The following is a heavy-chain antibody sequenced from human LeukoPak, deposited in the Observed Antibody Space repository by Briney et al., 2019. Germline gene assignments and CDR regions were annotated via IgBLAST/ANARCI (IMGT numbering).Heavy chain of an antibody. CDR2: INTNTGNP. V-gene: IGHV7-4-1*02. CDR1: GGTFSSYA. D-gene: IGHD3-22*01. J-gene: IGHJ5*02. CDR3: AREGYDSSGYISWFDP. Sequence: GASVKVSCKASGGTFSSYAISWVRQAPGQGLEWMGWINTNTGNPTYAQGFTGRFVFSLDTSVSTAYLQISSLKAEDTAVYYCAREGYDSSGYISWFDPWGQGILVTVSS.